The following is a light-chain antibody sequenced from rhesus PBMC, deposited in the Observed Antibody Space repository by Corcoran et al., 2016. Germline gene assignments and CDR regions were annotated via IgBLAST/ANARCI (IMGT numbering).Light chain of an antibody. CDR2: GAS. CDR3: QETSNLSLT. CDR1: QSVTTY. J-gene: IGKJ1*01. Sequence: EIVMTQSPATLSLPPGETATISCRTSQSVTTYLAWYQQKPGQAPRLLIYGASSRATGIPDRFSGSGSGTDFTLTVNSLGPDDFAIYFLQETSNLSLTFDQGARVEVK. V-gene: IGKV3-31*02.